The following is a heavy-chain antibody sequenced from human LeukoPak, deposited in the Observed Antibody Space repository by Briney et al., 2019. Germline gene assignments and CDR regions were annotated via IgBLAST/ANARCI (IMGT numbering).Heavy chain of an antibody. CDR3: AKDDAHTMVRGVRPYGMDV. D-gene: IGHD3-10*01. V-gene: IGHV3-30-3*01. J-gene: IGHJ6*02. Sequence: GGSLRLSCAASGFTFSSYAMHWVRQAPGKGLEWVAVISYDGSNKYYADSVKGRFTISRDNSKNTLYLQMNSLRAEDTAVYYCAKDDAHTMVRGVRPYGMDVWGQGTTVTVSS. CDR2: ISYDGSNK. CDR1: GFTFSSYA.